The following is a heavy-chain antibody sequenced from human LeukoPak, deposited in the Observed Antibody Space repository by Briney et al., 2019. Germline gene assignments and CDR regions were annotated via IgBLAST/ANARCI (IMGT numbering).Heavy chain of an antibody. CDR1: GGSISSSSYY. J-gene: IGHJ4*02. Sequence: PSETLSLTCTVSGGSISSSSYYWGWIRQPPGKGLEWIGSIYYSGSTYYNPSLKSRVTISVDTSKNQFSLKLSSVTAADTAVYYCARQDSSGWHWGQGTLVTVSS. CDR3: ARQDSSGWH. V-gene: IGHV4-39*01. CDR2: IYYSGST. D-gene: IGHD6-19*01.